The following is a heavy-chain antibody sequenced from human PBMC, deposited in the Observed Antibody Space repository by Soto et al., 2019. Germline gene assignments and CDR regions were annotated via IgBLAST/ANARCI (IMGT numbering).Heavy chain of an antibody. CDR2: IYNSEST. CDR1: GGSISSGGYY. V-gene: IGHV4-31*03. J-gene: IGHJ4*02. CDR3: ASPPKH. Sequence: QVQLQESGPGLVKPSQTLSLTCTVSGGSISSGGYYWSWIRQHPGKGLEWIGYIYNSESTYYNPYLKNRLTIAVDRSKNQVSRKLGSVTAADTAVYYCASPPKHWGQGTLVTVSS.